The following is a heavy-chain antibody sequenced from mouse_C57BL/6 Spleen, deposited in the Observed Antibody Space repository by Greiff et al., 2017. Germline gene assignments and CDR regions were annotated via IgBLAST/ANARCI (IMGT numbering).Heavy chain of an antibody. J-gene: IGHJ4*01. CDR3: ARFYYGNFSYAMDY. CDR2: IDPSDSET. Sequence: VQLQQPGAELVRPGSSVKLSCTASGYTFTSYWMHWVQQSPIQGLEWIGNIDPSDSETHYPHKFKDQATLTVDKSSSTAYMQLSSLTSEDSAVYYCARFYYGNFSYAMDYWGQGTSVTVSS. V-gene: IGHV1-52*01. CDR1: GYTFTSYW. D-gene: IGHD2-1*01.